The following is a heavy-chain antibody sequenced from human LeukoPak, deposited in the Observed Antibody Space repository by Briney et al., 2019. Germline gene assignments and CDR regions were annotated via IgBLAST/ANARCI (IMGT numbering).Heavy chain of an antibody. J-gene: IGHJ4*02. CDR2: IYYSGST. Sequence: SETLSLTCTVSGGSISNYYWSWIRQSPGKGLEWIGYIYYSGSTNYNPSLKSRVTISLDTSKNQFSLKLSSVTAADTAIYYCASTPYYDFWGGHCPFDFWGQGTLVTVSS. V-gene: IGHV4-59*01. CDR3: ASTPYYDFWGGHCPFDF. CDR1: GGSISNYY. D-gene: IGHD3-3*01.